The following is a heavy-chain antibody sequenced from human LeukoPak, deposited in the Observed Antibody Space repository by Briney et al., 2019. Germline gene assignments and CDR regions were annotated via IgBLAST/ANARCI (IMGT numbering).Heavy chain of an antibody. D-gene: IGHD3-10*01. CDR1: GYTFTGYY. CDR2: INPNSGNT. J-gene: IGHJ4*02. CDR3: ARGFRGGFGELLFNR. V-gene: IGHV1-8*02. Sequence: ASVKVSCKASGYTFTGYYMHWVRPAPGQGLEWMGCINPNSGNTGNAQTFQGRVTMTRNTSISTAYMELSSLRSEDTAAYYCARGFRGGFGELLFNRWGQGTLVTVSS.